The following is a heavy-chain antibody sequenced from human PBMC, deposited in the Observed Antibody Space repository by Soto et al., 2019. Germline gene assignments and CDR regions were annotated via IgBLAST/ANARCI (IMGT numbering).Heavy chain of an antibody. CDR3: ARGPDRSGFYLFDY. V-gene: IGHV1-69*01. CDR2: IIPLSGTT. Sequence: QVQLVQSGAEVRKPGSSVKVSCMATGGTFSNHAISWVRQAPGQGPEWMGGIIPLSGTTNYVQKFQGRLTITADESMTTAYMELSSLRYEDTAVYYCARGPDRSGFYLFDYWGQGTLVAVSS. J-gene: IGHJ4*02. CDR1: GGTFSNHA. D-gene: IGHD3-22*01.